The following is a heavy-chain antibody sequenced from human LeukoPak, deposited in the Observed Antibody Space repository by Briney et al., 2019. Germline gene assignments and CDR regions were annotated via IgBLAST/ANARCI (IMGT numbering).Heavy chain of an antibody. Sequence: GGSLRLSCAASGFSFNNYAMSWVRQAPGKGLEWVSAISSTGGSTYYADSVKGRFTVSRDNSKNTLSLQMDSLRVEDTALYYCAKDWTTVVTPKGYYFDSWGQGTLVTVSS. D-gene: IGHD4-23*01. CDR3: AKDWTTVVTPKGYYFDS. J-gene: IGHJ4*02. V-gene: IGHV3-23*01. CDR1: GFSFNNYA. CDR2: ISSTGGST.